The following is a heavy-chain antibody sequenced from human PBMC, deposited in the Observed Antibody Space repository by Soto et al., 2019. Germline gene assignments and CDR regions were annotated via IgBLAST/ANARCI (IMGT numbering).Heavy chain of an antibody. J-gene: IGHJ4*02. CDR2: ISFDGSDK. CDR3: VRMTRGYTYRLDY. CDR1: GFTFRSHG. D-gene: IGHD5-18*01. Sequence: QVQVVESGGGVVQPGRSLRLSCEASGFTFRSHGMHWVRQAPGKGLEWVAVISFDGSDKYYADSVRGRFAISRDNSQKTLQLQMNNLRPEDTAVYSCVRMTRGYTYRLDYWGQGTLVTVSS. V-gene: IGHV3-30*03.